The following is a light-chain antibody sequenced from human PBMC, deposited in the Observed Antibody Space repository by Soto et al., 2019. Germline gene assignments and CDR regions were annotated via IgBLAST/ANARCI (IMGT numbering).Light chain of an antibody. J-gene: IGLJ3*02. V-gene: IGLV2-23*02. CDR2: EVN. CDR3: CSSVGSPNWV. Sequence: QSALTQPASVSGSPGQSIAISCTGTSSDVGSYDRVPWYQQHPGKAPTLMIYEVNKRPSGVSNRFSGSKSGNTASLTISGLQAEEEADYYCCSSVGSPNWVFGGGTKLTVL. CDR1: SSDVGSYDR.